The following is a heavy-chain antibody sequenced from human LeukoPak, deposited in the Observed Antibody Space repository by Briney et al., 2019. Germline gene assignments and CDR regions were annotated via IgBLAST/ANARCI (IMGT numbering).Heavy chain of an antibody. CDR1: GYTFTGYY. Sequence: ASVKVSCKASGYTFTGYYMHWVRQAPGQGLEWMGWINPNSGGTNYAQKFQGRVTMTRDMSTSTVYMELSSLRSEDTAVYYCARGLVTAIRESLDYWGQGTLVTVSS. V-gene: IGHV1-2*02. CDR3: ARGLVTAIRESLDY. D-gene: IGHD2-21*02. J-gene: IGHJ4*02. CDR2: INPNSGGT.